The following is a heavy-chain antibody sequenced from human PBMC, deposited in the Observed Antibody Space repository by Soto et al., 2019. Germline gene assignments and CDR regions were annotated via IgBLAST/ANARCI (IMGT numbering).Heavy chain of an antibody. CDR3: ARGPFRTSAMDV. CDR2: TIPALGKT. CDR1: GENFKKKV. D-gene: IGHD3-10*01. V-gene: IGHV1-69*10. J-gene: IGHJ6*02. Sequence: SVKDSFKACGENFKKKVFTLGRKAPGQGLERMGGTIPALGKTHYIEKFQGRVTITVDDATRTVYMEVRDLTSEDTAIYYCARGPFRTSAMDVWGQGTTVTVSS.